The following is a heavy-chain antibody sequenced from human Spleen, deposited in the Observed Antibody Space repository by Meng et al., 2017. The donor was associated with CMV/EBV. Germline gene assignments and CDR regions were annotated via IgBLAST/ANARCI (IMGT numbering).Heavy chain of an antibody. CDR3: ARWVAARRYFDY. J-gene: IGHJ4*02. CDR1: GFTFSSYA. D-gene: IGHD6-6*01. Sequence: GESLKISCAASGFTFSSYAMSWVRQAPGKGLEWVSSISSSSSYIYYADSVKGRFTISRDNAKNSLYLQMNSLRAEDTAVYYCARWVAARRYFDYWGQGTLVTVSS. V-gene: IGHV3-21*01. CDR2: ISSSSSYI.